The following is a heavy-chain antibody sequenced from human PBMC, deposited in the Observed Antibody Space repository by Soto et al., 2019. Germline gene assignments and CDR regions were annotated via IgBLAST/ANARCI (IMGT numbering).Heavy chain of an antibody. Sequence: ASVKVSCKASGYTFTSYDINWVRQATGQGLEWMGWMNPNSGNTGYAQKFQGRVTMTRNTSISTAYMELSSLRSEDTAVYYCARGRYCSSTSCYDPGAYYYYYMDVWGKGTTVTVSS. CDR1: GYTFTSYD. CDR3: ARGRYCSSTSCYDPGAYYYYYMDV. D-gene: IGHD2-2*01. V-gene: IGHV1-8*01. CDR2: MNPNSGNT. J-gene: IGHJ6*03.